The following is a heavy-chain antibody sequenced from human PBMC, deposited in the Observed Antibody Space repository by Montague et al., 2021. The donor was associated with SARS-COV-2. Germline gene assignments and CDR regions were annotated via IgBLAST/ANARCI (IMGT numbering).Heavy chain of an antibody. J-gene: IGHJ6*02. Sequence: SLRLSCAASGFTFSSYAMHWVRQAPGKGLEWVAVISYDGSNKYYADSVKGRLTISRDNSKNTLYLRMNSLRAEDTAVYYCARELADYGMDVWGQGTTVTVSS. V-gene: IGHV3-30-3*01. CDR1: GFTFSSYA. CDR2: ISYDGSNK. CDR3: ARELADYGMDV.